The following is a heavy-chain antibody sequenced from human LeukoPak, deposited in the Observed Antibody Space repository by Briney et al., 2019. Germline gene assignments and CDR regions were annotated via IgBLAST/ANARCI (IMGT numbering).Heavy chain of an antibody. V-gene: IGHV3-23*01. CDR1: GFTFSIYA. Sequence: GGSLRLSCAASGFTFSIYAMSRVRQAPGKGLQWVSSITSSGDGTYYADSVKSRFTISRDNSENMLYLQMNSLRVEDTAVYFCAKDRPNYYGSNGHYYRRDGDYWGQGTLVTVSS. CDR2: ITSSGDGT. CDR3: AKDRPNYYGSNGHYYRRDGDY. D-gene: IGHD3-22*01. J-gene: IGHJ4*02.